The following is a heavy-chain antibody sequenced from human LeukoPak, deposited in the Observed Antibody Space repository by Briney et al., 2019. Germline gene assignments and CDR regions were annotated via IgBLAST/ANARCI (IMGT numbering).Heavy chain of an antibody. CDR2: TYYRSKWYN. Sequence: WLGRTYYRSKWYNDYAVSVKSRITINPDTSKNQFSLQLNSVTPEDTAVYYCARALRGAYDYWGQGTLVTVSS. D-gene: IGHD3-10*01. J-gene: IGHJ4*02. V-gene: IGHV6-1*01. CDR3: ARALRGAYDY.